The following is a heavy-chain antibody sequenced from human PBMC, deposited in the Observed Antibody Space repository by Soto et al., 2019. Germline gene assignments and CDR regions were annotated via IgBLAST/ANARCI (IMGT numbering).Heavy chain of an antibody. CDR2: INHSGST. J-gene: IGHJ5*02. D-gene: IGHD2-21*02. Sequence: SETLSLTCAVNGGSGGSFSGYYWSWIRQPPGKGLEWIGEINHSGSTNYNPSLKSRVTISVDTSKNQFSLKLSSVTAADTAVYYCAREVVVVTTNWFDPWGQGTLVTVSS. CDR1: GGSGGSFSGYY. V-gene: IGHV4-34*01. CDR3: AREVVVVTTNWFDP.